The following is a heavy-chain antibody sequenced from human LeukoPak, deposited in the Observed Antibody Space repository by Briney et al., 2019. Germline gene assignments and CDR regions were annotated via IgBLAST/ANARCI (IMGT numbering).Heavy chain of an antibody. CDR3: AKARLMAAPFYYYGMDV. Sequence: GGSLRLSCAASGFTVSTNYMSWVRQVSGKGLEWVSIIYSDGSTYYADSVKGRFTISRDNAKNSLYLQMNSLRAEDTALYYCAKARLMAAPFYYYGMDVWGPGTTVTVSS. J-gene: IGHJ6*02. CDR1: GFTVSTNY. D-gene: IGHD5-24*01. V-gene: IGHV3-53*05. CDR2: IYSDGST.